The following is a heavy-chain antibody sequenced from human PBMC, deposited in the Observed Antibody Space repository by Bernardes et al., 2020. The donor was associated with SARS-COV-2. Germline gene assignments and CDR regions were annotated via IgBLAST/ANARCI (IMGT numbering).Heavy chain of an antibody. V-gene: IGHV1-2*02. Sequence: ASVKVSCKASGYTFTGYYMHWVRQAPGQGLEWMGWINPNSGGTNYAKKFQGRVTMTRDTSISTAYMELSRLRSDDTAVYYCARDYSSSWSTFDYWGQGTLVTVSS. CDR1: GYTFTGYY. CDR3: ARDYSSSWSTFDY. J-gene: IGHJ4*02. CDR2: INPNSGGT. D-gene: IGHD6-13*01.